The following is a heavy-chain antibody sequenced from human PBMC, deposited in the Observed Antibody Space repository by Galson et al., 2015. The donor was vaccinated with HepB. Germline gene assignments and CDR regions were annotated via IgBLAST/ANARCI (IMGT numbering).Heavy chain of an antibody. V-gene: IGHV1-46*01. CDR3: ARDFAAGTSHGWFDP. CDR2: INPSGGST. Sequence: SVTVSCKASGYTFTSYYMHWVRQAPGQGLEWMGIINPSGGSTSYAQKFQGRVTMTRDTSTSTVYMELSSLRSEDTAVYYCARDFAAGTSHGWFDPWGQGTLVTVSS. D-gene: IGHD6-13*01. J-gene: IGHJ5*02. CDR1: GYTFTSYY.